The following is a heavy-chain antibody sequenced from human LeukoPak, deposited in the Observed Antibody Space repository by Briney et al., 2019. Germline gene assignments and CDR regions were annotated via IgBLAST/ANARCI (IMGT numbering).Heavy chain of an antibody. D-gene: IGHD3-10*01. Sequence: GGSLRLSCAASGFTFSSYAMHWVRQAPGKGLEWVAVISYDGSNKYYADSVKGRFTISRDNSKNTLYLQMNSLRAEDTAVYYCARSRAITMVRGVRVPLPQSNWFDPWGQGTLVTVSS. V-gene: IGHV3-30-3*01. J-gene: IGHJ5*02. CDR2: ISYDGSNK. CDR3: ARSRAITMVRGVRVPLPQSNWFDP. CDR1: GFTFSSYA.